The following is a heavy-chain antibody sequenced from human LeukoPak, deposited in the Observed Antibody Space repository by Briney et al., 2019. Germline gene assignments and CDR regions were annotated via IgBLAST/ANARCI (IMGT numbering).Heavy chain of an antibody. Sequence: GGSLRLSCAASGFTFSSYEMNWVRQAPGKGLEWVSYISSSGSTIYCADSVKGRFTISRDNAKNSLYLQMNSLRAEDTAVYYCARGQDIVVVVAENYMDVWGKGTTVTISS. D-gene: IGHD2-15*01. CDR1: GFTFSSYE. J-gene: IGHJ6*03. CDR2: ISSSGSTI. V-gene: IGHV3-48*03. CDR3: ARGQDIVVVVAENYMDV.